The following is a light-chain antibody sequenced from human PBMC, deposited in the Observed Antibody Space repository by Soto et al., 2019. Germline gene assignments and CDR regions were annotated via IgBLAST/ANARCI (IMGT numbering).Light chain of an antibody. J-gene: IGKJ2*01. CDR1: QSXXXX. V-gene: IGKV1-5*03. CDR2: KAS. Sequence: DIQMTQSPSTLSASVGDRVTITCRASQSXXXXLAWYQQKPGKAPKLLIYKASILESGVPSRFSGSGSETDFTLSINSLQPDDFATYYCQQFSSHSSTFGLGTKLEIK. CDR3: QQFSSHSST.